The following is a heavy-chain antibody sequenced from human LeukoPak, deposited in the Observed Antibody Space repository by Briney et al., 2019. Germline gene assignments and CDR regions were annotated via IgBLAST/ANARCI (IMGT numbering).Heavy chain of an antibody. CDR1: GGSVSSYY. J-gene: IGHJ6*03. V-gene: IGHV4-59*02. CDR2: IYYSGST. D-gene: IGHD3-10*01. Sequence: SETLSLTCSVSGGSVSSYYWSWIRQPPGKGLDWIGHIYYSGSTNYNPSLKSRVTISLDTSKNQFSLKVISVTAADTAVYYCARVAKHFRGGLSFYYMDVWGKGTTVTISS. CDR3: ARVAKHFRGGLSFYYMDV.